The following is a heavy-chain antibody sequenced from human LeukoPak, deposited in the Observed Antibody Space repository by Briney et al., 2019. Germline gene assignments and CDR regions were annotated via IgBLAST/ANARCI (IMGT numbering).Heavy chain of an antibody. V-gene: IGHV3-43*01. CDR2: ISWDGGST. CDR1: GFTFDDYT. CDR3: AKAVGDSGYDRDAFDI. D-gene: IGHD5-12*01. J-gene: IGHJ3*02. Sequence: GGSLRLSCAASGFTFDDYTMHWVRQAPGKGLEWVSLISWDGGSTYYADSVKGRFTISRDNSKNSLYLQMNSLRTEDTALYYCAKAVGDSGYDRDAFDIWGQGTMVTVSS.